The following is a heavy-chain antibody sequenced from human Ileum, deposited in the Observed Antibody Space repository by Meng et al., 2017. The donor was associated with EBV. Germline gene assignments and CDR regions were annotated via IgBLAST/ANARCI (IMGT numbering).Heavy chain of an antibody. Sequence: QLPVQAAGPGLVQPSLTLSPSCVISGDSVSSDKTAWNWIRQSPSRGLEWLGRTYRRSRWYYDYALSVKSRINISPDTSKNQVSLQLNSVTDEDTGIYYCATSRIAKFDRWGQGTLVTVSS. CDR1: GDSVSSDKTA. V-gene: IGHV6-1*01. CDR2: TYRRSRWYY. CDR3: ATSRIAKFDR. J-gene: IGHJ5*02.